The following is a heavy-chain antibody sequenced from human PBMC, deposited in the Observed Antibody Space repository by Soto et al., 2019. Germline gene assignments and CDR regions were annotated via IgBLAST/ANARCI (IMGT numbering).Heavy chain of an antibody. V-gene: IGHV4-59*01. CDR2: IYYSGST. CDR3: ARDRYCSSTSCHGHGMDV. J-gene: IGHJ6*02. D-gene: IGHD2-2*01. CDR1: GGSISSYY. Sequence: QVQLQESGPGLVKPSETLSLTCTVSGGSISSYYWSWIRQPPGKGLEWIGYIYYSGSTNYNPSLKSRVTIAVATSKNQFSLKLSSVTAADTAVYYCARDRYCSSTSCHGHGMDVWGQGTTVTVSS.